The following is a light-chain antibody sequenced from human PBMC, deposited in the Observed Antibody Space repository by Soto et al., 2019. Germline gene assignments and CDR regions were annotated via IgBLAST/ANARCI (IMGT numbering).Light chain of an antibody. CDR3: QQHNTYSYT. CDR2: KAS. Sequence: DVQMTQSPSTLSASVGDTVTITCRASQSISYYVAWFQQKPGKAPKLLIYKASSIESGVPSRFSGSGSGTEFTLTISSLQPEDSATYYCQQHNTYSYTFGQGTKLEIK. V-gene: IGKV1-5*03. J-gene: IGKJ2*01. CDR1: QSISYY.